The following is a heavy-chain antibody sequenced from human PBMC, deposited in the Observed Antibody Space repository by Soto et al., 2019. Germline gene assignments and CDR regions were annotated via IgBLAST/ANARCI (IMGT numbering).Heavy chain of an antibody. D-gene: IGHD3-16*01. V-gene: IGHV1-3*05. CDR1: GYTFTNYA. CDR3: ARVGQWGGMDV. J-gene: IGHJ6*02. Sequence: HVQFVQSGAEEKKPGASVKVSCKASGYTFTNYAIHWVRQAPAQSLEGMGWINSGNGNTKYSQKMQGRVTITRDTSASTAYMELSRLRSEDTAVYYCARVGQWGGMDVWGQGTTVTVSS. CDR2: INSGNGNT.